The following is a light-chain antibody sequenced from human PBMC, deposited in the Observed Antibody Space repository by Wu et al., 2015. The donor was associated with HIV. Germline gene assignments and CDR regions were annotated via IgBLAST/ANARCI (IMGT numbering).Light chain of an antibody. Sequence: AIRMTQSPSSLSASTGDRVTITCRATQGISGYLAWYQQKPGKAPNVLIYGTSTLQSGVPSRFSGSGSGTNFTLTISCLQSEDFATYYCQQYYTYPLTFGGGTRVDIK. J-gene: IGKJ4*01. CDR3: QQYYTYPLT. CDR2: GTS. CDR1: QGISGY. V-gene: IGKV1-8*01.